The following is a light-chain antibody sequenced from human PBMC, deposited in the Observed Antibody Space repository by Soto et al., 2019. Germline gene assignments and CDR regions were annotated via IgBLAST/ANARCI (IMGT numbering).Light chain of an antibody. CDR1: HSVSSSY. J-gene: IGKJ1*01. CDR2: GAS. Sequence: DIVMTQSPATLSVSQGERATLSCRASHSVSSSYLAWYQQKPGQAPRLLIYGASIRATGLPDRFSGGGSGTDFTLTISRLEPEDFAVYYCQQYGSSPGTFGQGTKVDIK. CDR3: QQYGSSPGT. V-gene: IGKV3-20*01.